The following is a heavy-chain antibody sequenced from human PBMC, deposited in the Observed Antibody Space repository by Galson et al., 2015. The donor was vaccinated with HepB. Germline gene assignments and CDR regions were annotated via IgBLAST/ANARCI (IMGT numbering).Heavy chain of an antibody. V-gene: IGHV1-2*02. CDR2: INPNSGGT. CDR1: GYTFTGYY. Sequence: SVKVSCKASGYTFTGYYMHWVRQAPGQGLEWMGWINPNSGGTNYAQKFQGRVTMTRDTSISTAYMELSRLRSDDTAVYYCARVETPITMIVVATVWAFDIWGQGTMVTVSS. CDR3: ARVETPITMIVVATVWAFDI. D-gene: IGHD3-22*01. J-gene: IGHJ3*02.